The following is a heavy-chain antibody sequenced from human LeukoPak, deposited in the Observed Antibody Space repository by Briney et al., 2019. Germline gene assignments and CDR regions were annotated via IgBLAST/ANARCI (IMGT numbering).Heavy chain of an antibody. CDR1: GFTFSSYA. CDR2: ISYDGSNK. V-gene: IGHV3-30-3*01. D-gene: IGHD4-17*01. Sequence: GGSLRLSFAASGFTFSSYAMHWVRQAPGKGLEWVAVISYDGSNKYYADSVKGRFTISGDNSKNTLYLQMNSLRAEDTAVYYCARSYWADYGDYVWGVPLYYFDYWGQGTLVTVSS. J-gene: IGHJ4*02. CDR3: ARSYWADYGDYVWGVPLYYFDY.